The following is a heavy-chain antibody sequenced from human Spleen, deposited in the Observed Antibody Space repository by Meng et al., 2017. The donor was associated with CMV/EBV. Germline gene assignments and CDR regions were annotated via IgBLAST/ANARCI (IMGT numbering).Heavy chain of an antibody. D-gene: IGHD3-16*01. J-gene: IGHJ6*02. CDR1: GFSFDSYG. CDR3: ARGPSAPLMDV. Sequence: GGSLRLSCAASGFSFDSYGMHWVRQAPGKGLDWVAFIKYDGSIKYNADSVKGRFTISRDNSKNTLYLQMDSLKTEDTAVYYCARGPSAPLMDVWGQGTTVTVSS. V-gene: IGHV3-30*02. CDR2: IKYDGSIK.